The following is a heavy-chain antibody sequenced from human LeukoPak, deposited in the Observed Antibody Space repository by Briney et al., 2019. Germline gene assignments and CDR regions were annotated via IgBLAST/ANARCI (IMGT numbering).Heavy chain of an antibody. CDR2: INHSGST. V-gene: IGHV4-34*01. CDR1: GGSFSGYY. Sequence: PSETLSLTCAVYGGSFSGYYWSWIRQPPGKGLEWIGEINHSGSTNYNPSLKSRVTISVDTSKNQFSLKLSSVTAADTAVYYCARGRGLAAAGYYYYYYMDVWGKGTTVTVSS. J-gene: IGHJ6*03. CDR3: ARGRGLAAAGYYYYYYMDV. D-gene: IGHD6-13*01.